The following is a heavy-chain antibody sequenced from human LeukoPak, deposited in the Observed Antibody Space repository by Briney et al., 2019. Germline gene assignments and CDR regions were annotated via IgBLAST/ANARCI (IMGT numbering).Heavy chain of an antibody. V-gene: IGHV1-18*01. CDR3: AKTRDTVLNEY. CDR2: ISPYNGHT. D-gene: IGHD3-10*01. J-gene: IGHJ4*02. Sequence: ASVTVSCKASGYIFINYGISWVRQAPGQGLEWMGWISPYNGHTNYEPNLQDRLTMTTDTSTSTAYMELRSLTSDDTAVYYCAKTRDTVLNEYWGQGTLVTVSS. CDR1: GYIFINYG.